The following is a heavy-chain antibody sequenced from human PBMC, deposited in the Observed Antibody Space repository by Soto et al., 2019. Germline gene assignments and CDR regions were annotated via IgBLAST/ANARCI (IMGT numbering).Heavy chain of an antibody. CDR2: INPNSGDA. V-gene: IGHV1-2*02. CDR1: GYTFTGHY. J-gene: IGHJ4*02. D-gene: IGHD6-6*01. Sequence: ASVKVSCKTSGYTFTGHYIHWVRQAPGQGLEWMGWINPNSGDAKYAQKFQGRVTMTRDPSTAYMQLSTLSSDDTAVYYCARSLSTIGARPDYWGQGTLVTVSS. CDR3: ARSLSTIGARPDY.